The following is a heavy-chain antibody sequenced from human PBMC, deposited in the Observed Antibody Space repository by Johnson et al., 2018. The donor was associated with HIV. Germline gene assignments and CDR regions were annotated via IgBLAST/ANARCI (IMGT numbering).Heavy chain of an antibody. Sequence: MQLVESGGGVVQPGGSLRLSCAASGFTFSSYAMSWVRQAPGTGLEWVSGINWSGDSTVHADSVKGRFTISRDNAKSSLYLRMNSLRAEDTALYYCACLVGTTGRNDGFDIWGQGTMVTVSS. CDR3: ACLVGTTGRNDGFDI. CDR1: GFTFSSYA. J-gene: IGHJ3*02. D-gene: IGHD1-26*01. V-gene: IGHV3-20*04. CDR2: INWSGDST.